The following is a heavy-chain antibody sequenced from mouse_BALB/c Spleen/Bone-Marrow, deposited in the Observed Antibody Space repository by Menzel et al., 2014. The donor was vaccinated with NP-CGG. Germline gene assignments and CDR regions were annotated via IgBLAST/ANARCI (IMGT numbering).Heavy chain of an antibody. Sequence: EVKLMESGGGLVQPGGSLKLSCATSGFTFSDYYMYWVRQTPEKRLEWVASISNGGGNTYYPDTLKGRFTISRDNAKNPQHLQMSRLKSDNTAIYYCTRHDYRYDAWFAYWGQGTLVTVSA. CDR3: TRHDYRYDAWFAY. V-gene: IGHV5-12*02. D-gene: IGHD2-14*01. CDR2: ISNGGGNT. J-gene: IGHJ3*01. CDR1: GFTFSDYY.